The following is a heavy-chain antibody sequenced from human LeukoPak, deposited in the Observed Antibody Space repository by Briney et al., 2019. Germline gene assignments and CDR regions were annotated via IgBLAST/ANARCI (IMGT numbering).Heavy chain of an antibody. D-gene: IGHD4-11*01. CDR3: ARLPNSWDAFDI. CDR1: GGSISSSSYY. V-gene: IGHV4-39*01. Sequence: SETLSLTCTVSGGSISSSSYYWGWIRQPPGKGLEWIGSIYYSGSTNYNPSLKIRVTMFVDTSKNQFSLKLSSVTAADTALYYCARLPNSWDAFDIWGQGTMVTVSS. J-gene: IGHJ3*02. CDR2: IYYSGST.